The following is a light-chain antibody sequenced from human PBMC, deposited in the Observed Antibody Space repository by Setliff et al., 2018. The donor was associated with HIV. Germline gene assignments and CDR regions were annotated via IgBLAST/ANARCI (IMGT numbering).Light chain of an antibody. J-gene: IGKJ4*01. CDR1: QSVSSTY. Sequence: EIVLTQSPGTLSLSPGERATLSCRASQSVSSTYLAWYQQKPDQAPRLLIFGASSRAIGIPDRFSGGGSGTDFTLTISRLEPEDFAVYYCQQYGNSAIFGGGTKVDIK. CDR2: GAS. CDR3: QQYGNSAI. V-gene: IGKV3-20*01.